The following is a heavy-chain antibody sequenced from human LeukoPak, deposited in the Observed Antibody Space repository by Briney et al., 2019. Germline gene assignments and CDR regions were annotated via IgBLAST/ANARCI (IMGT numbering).Heavy chain of an antibody. Sequence: GGSLRLSCAASGFTFSSDWMSWVRQAPGKGLEWVANIKQDGSEKYYVDSVKGRFTISRDNAKNSLYPQMNSLRAEDTAVYYCAKRYSTDWKAFDIWGQGTMVTVSS. D-gene: IGHD6-19*01. V-gene: IGHV3-7*03. J-gene: IGHJ3*02. CDR3: AKRYSTDWKAFDI. CDR2: IKQDGSEK. CDR1: GFTFSSDW.